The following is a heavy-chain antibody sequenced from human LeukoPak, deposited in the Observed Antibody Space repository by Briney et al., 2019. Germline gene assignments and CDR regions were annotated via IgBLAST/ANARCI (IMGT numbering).Heavy chain of an antibody. D-gene: IGHD6-13*01. CDR3: AREGVYSSPFDY. CDR2: IYYSGST. V-gene: IGHV4-59*01. CDR1: GGSISSYY. Sequence: SETLSLTCTVSGGSISSYYWSWIRQPPGKGLEWIGYIYYSGSTNYNPSLKSRVTISVDTSKNQFSLKLCSVTAADTAVYYCAREGVYSSPFDYWGQGTLVTFSS. J-gene: IGHJ4*02.